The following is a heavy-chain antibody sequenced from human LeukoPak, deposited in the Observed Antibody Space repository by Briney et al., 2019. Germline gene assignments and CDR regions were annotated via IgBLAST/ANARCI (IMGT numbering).Heavy chain of an antibody. J-gene: IGHJ4*02. V-gene: IGHV1-2*02. CDR1: GYTFTGYY. D-gene: IGHD3-10*01. Sequence: GASVKVSCKASGYTFTGYYMHWVRQAPGQGLEWMGWINPNSGGTNYAQKFQGRVTMTRDTSISTAYMELSRLRSDDTAVYYCARDLQRFGEFIPDLPPLDYWGQGTLVTVSS. CDR3: ARDLQRFGEFIPDLPPLDY. CDR2: INPNSGGT.